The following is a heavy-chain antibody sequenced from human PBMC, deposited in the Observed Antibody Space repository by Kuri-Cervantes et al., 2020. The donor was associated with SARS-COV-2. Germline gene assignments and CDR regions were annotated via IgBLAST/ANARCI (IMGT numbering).Heavy chain of an antibody. D-gene: IGHD4-17*01. CDR1: GYSISGSYY. CDR2: IYHSGST. J-gene: IGHJ4*02. Sequence: SETLSLTCSVSGYSISGSYYWGWIRQPPGKGLEWIGYIYHSGSTYYNPSLKSRVTISVDRSKNQFSLKLSSVTAADTAVYYCARVYGVAFDYWGQGTLVTVSS. V-gene: IGHV4-38-2*02. CDR3: ARVYGVAFDY.